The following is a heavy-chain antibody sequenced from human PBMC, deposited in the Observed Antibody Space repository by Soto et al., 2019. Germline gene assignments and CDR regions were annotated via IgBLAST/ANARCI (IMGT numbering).Heavy chain of an antibody. CDR2: IDWDDDK. CDR1: GFSLSTNGMS. V-gene: IGHV2-70*17. CDR3: ARLHTPFLYFDY. Sequence: VSGPTLVNPTQTLTLTCTFSGFSLSTNGMSVTWISQPPGKALEWLARIDWDDDKVYSTSLKTRLTVSKDTSKNQVVLTMTNMDPVDTATYYRARLHTPFLYFDYWGQGALVTVSS. J-gene: IGHJ4*02. D-gene: IGHD2-21*01.